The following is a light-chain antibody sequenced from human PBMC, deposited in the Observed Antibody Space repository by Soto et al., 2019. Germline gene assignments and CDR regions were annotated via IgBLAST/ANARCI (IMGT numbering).Light chain of an antibody. V-gene: IGKV3-20*01. J-gene: IGKJ2*01. CDR2: GAS. CDR1: QSVSSNY. CDR3: QQYGSSPYT. Sequence: EIVLTQSPGTLSLSPGERATLSCRASQSVSSNYLAWYQQKPGQAPRLLIYGASSRATGIPDRFSGSGSGTDCTLTISRLEPEDFALYYCQQYGSSPYTFGQGTKVEIK.